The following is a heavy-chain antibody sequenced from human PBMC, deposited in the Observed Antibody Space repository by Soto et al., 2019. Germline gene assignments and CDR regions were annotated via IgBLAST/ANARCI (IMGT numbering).Heavy chain of an antibody. CDR1: GFTFSSYA. CDR2: ISYDGSNK. CDR3: ARDALYYYDSSGYYQHYFDY. J-gene: IGHJ4*02. V-gene: IGHV3-30-3*01. D-gene: IGHD3-22*01. Sequence: QVQLVESGGGVVQPGTSLRLSCAASGFTFSSYAMHWVRQAPGKGLEWVAVISYDGSNKYYADSVKGRFTISRDNSKNTLYLQMNSLRAEDTAVYYCARDALYYYDSSGYYQHYFDYWGQGTLVTVSS.